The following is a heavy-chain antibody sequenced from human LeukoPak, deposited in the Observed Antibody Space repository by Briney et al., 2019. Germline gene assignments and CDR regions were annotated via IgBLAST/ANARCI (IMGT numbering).Heavy chain of an antibody. J-gene: IGHJ5*02. CDR1: GGSFSGYY. D-gene: IGHD3-3*01. V-gene: IGHV4-34*01. Sequence: SETLSLTCAVYGGSFSGYYWSWIRQPPGKGLEWIGEINHSGSTNYNPSLKSRVTISVDTSKNQFSLKLSSVTAADTAVYYCARGGWDFPSDSNWFDPWGQGTLVTVSS. CDR2: INHSGST. CDR3: ARGGWDFPSDSNWFDP.